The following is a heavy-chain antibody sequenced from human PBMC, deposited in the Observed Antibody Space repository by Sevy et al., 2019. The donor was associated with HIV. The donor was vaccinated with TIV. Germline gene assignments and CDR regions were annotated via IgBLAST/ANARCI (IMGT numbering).Heavy chain of an antibody. Sequence: SENLSLTCSVSGGSITNPDYNWSWIRQPPGKGLEWIGYIYYSGNTYYSPSLKSRVLLSIDTSKNQFSLSVNSVTSADTAVYYCARVTGPFGWSDPWGQGTLVTVSS. V-gene: IGHV4-30-4*01. CDR3: ARVTGPFGWSDP. J-gene: IGHJ5*02. D-gene: IGHD3-9*01. CDR1: GGSITNPDYN. CDR2: IYYSGNT.